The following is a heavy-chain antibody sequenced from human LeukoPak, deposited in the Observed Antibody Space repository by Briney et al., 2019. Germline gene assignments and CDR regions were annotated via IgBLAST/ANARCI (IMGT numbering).Heavy chain of an antibody. J-gene: IGHJ4*02. CDR3: APAPGLLYADYSYYFDY. D-gene: IGHD4-17*01. CDR1: GFTFSSYE. V-gene: IGHV3-48*03. Sequence: PGGSLRLSCAASGFTFSSYEMNWVRQAPGKGLEWVSYISSSGSTIYYADSVKGRFTISRDNAKNSLYLQMNSLRAEDTAVYYCAPAPGLLYADYSYYFDYWGLGTLVTVSS. CDR2: ISSSGSTI.